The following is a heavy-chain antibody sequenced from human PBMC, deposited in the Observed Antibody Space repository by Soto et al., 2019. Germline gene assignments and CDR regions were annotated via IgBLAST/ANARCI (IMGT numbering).Heavy chain of an antibody. D-gene: IGHD6-13*01. J-gene: IGHJ4*02. CDR2: ISSSSSYI. CDR1: GFTFSSYS. CDR3: AAIQPGIAAAGTGGRDY. Sequence: EVQLVESGGGLVKPGGSLRLSCAASGFTFSSYSMNWVRQAPGKGLEGVSSISSSSSYIYYADSVKGRLTISRDNAKNSLYRQMNSLRAEDTAVYYCAAIQPGIAAAGTGGRDYWGQGTLVTVSS. V-gene: IGHV3-21*01.